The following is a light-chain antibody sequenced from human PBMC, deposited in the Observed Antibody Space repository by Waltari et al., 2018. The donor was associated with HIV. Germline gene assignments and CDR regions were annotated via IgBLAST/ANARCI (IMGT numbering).Light chain of an antibody. Sequence: EAVLTQSPVSLSVALGRPASISCRSSQSLISTDGNTYLNWFHQSPGQSPRRLIYKISNRDSGVPDRFSGSGSVTEFTLHISRVEAEDVGIFYCMQSTHWPGTFGQGTKVEIQ. CDR1: QSLISTDGNTY. J-gene: IGKJ1*01. CDR3: MQSTHWPGT. CDR2: KIS. V-gene: IGKV2-30*01.